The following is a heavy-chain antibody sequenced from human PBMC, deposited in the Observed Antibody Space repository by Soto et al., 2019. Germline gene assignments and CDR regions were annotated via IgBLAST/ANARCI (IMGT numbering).Heavy chain of an antibody. CDR3: AKDLTYYYDSSGYYS. CDR2: ISCSGGST. CDR1: GFTFSSYA. D-gene: IGHD3-22*01. Sequence: EVQLLESGGGLVQPGGSLRLSCAASGFTFSSYAMSWVRQAPGKGLEWVSAISCSGGSTYYADSVKGRFTISRDNSKNTLYLQMNSLRAEDTAVYYCAKDLTYYYDSSGYYSGGQGTLVTVSS. J-gene: IGHJ5*01. V-gene: IGHV3-23*01.